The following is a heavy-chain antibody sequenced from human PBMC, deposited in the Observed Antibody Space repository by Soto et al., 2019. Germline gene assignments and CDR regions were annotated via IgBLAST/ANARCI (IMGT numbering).Heavy chain of an antibody. J-gene: IGHJ4*02. CDR2: FYYSGST. Sequence: SETLSLTCTVSGGSISSGGYYWSWIRQHPGKGLECFWYFYYSGSTYYNPSFKSRFTLSVDPFKNQFSLKLSSVTAAETAVYYCARTPLLWGQGTLVTVSS. CDR3: ARTPLL. D-gene: IGHD1-26*01. V-gene: IGHV4-31*03. CDR1: GGSISSGGYY.